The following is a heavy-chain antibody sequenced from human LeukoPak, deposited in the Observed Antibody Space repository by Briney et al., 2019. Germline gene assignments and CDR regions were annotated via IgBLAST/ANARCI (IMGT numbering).Heavy chain of an antibody. Sequence: GGSLRLSCAASGFTFSSYAMHWVRQAPGKGLEWVAVISYDGSNKYYADSVKGRFTISRDNSKNTLYLQMNSLRAEDTAVYYCAKDPYYYDSSGYSYYFDYWGQGTLVTVSS. CDR1: GFTFSSYA. D-gene: IGHD3-22*01. J-gene: IGHJ4*02. CDR2: ISYDGSNK. V-gene: IGHV3-30-3*01. CDR3: AKDPYYYDSSGYSYYFDY.